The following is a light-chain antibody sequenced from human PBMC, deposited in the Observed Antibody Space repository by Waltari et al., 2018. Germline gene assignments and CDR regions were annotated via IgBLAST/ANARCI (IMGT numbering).Light chain of an antibody. CDR3: QVCDSSSDHMGV. J-gene: IGLJ2*01. Sequence: YVLTQSPSVSVAPGQTARITCGGDNIAAQSVHWYQQRPGQTPMLVVYDDSNRPSGIPERFSGSNSGNTATLTSIRVEAGDEADDYCQVCDSSSDHMGVLGGGTKLTVL. V-gene: IGLV3-21*02. CDR1: NIAAQS. CDR2: DDS.